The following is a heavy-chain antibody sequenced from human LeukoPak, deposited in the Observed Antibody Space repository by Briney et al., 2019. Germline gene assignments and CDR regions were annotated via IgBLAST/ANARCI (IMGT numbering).Heavy chain of an antibody. V-gene: IGHV3-23*01. CDR1: GFTFSSYA. CDR2: ISGSGGST. Sequence: GGSLRLSCAASGFTFSSYAMNWVRQAPGKGLEWVSAISGSGGSTYYADSVKGRFTISRDNSKNTLYLQMNSLRAEDTAVYYCAKGLYSSGWYDLDYWGQGTLVTVSS. CDR3: AKGLYSSGWYDLDY. D-gene: IGHD6-19*01. J-gene: IGHJ4*02.